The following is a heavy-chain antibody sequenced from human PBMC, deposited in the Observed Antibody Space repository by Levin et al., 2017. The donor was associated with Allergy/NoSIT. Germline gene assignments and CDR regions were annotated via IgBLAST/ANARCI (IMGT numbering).Heavy chain of an antibody. V-gene: IGHV4-30-2*01. CDR1: GGSISSGGYS. Sequence: SETLSLTCAVSGGSISSGGYSWSWIRQPPGKGLEWIGYIFHSGSTYYNPSLKSRVIISLDRSKNQFSLKLRSVTAADTAVYYCARGPYNYDTPVYYFDSWGQGTLVTVSS. D-gene: IGHD3-22*01. J-gene: IGHJ4*02. CDR3: ARGPYNYDTPVYYFDS. CDR2: IFHSGST.